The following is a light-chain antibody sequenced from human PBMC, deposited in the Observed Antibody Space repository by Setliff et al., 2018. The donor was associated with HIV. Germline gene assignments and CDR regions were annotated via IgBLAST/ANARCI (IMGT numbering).Light chain of an antibody. CDR2: DVS. J-gene: IGLJ1*01. CDR3: CSYAGSHTFV. Sequence: QSVLTQPRSVSGSPRQSVTISCTGTTSDVGGYNFVSWYQHHPGKAPKLMIFDVSNRPSGVPDRFSGSKSGNTASLTISGLQADDEAVYFCCSYAGSHTFVFGTGTKSPS. CDR1: TSDVGGYNF. V-gene: IGLV2-11*01.